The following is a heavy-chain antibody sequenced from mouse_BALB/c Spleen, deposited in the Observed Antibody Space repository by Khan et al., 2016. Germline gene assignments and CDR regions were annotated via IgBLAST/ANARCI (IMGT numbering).Heavy chain of an antibody. CDR3: ARWLLR. D-gene: IGHD2-3*01. CDR2: INPSTVYT. Sequence: QVQLQQSGAELAKPGASVKMSCKASGYTFTSYWIHWVKQRPGQGLEWIGYINPSTVYTEYNQKFKDKATLTEDKSSNTAYMQLSSLTSEDSAVYYCARWLLRWGQGTLVTVSA. J-gene: IGHJ3*02. V-gene: IGHV1-7*01. CDR1: GYTFTSYW.